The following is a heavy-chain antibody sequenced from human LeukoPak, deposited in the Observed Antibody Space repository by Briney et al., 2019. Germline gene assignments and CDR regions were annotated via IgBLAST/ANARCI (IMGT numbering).Heavy chain of an antibody. CDR2: ISTYSGDT. CDR1: NYSFINYG. D-gene: IGHD1-1*01. CDR3: ARVLGSISH. Sequence: ASVKVSCKAGNYSFINYGLTWVRQAPGQGLVWMGWISTYSGDTNYAQNFQGRVTLTRDTSTSTAYMDLNNLTPDDTAVYYCARVLGSISHWGQGTLVTVSS. V-gene: IGHV1-18*01. J-gene: IGHJ4*02.